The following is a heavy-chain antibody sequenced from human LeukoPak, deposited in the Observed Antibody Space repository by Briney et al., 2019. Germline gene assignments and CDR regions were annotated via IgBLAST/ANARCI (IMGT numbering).Heavy chain of an antibody. Sequence: PGGSLRLSCAASGFTFSSYGFHWVRQAPGKGLEWVAVIWSDGSYKYYADSVKGRFTISRDDSKNTLYLQMNSLRAEDTAVYYCARVHDAFDIWGQGTMVTVSS. CDR2: IWSDGSYK. V-gene: IGHV3-33*01. J-gene: IGHJ3*02. CDR1: GFTFSSYG. CDR3: ARVHDAFDI.